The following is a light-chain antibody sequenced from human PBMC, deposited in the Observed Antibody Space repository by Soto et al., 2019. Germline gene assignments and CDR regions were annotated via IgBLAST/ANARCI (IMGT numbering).Light chain of an antibody. V-gene: IGLV2-14*02. CDR1: SSDVGSYNL. CDR2: EGS. J-gene: IGLJ3*02. CDR3: ATWDESLRAWV. Sequence: QSALTQPASVSGSPGQSITISCTGTSSDVGSYNLVSWYQEHRGKVPKLMIYEGSKRPSGVSNRFSGSKSGTSGSLAISGLRSQDEGDYYCATWDESLRAWVFGGGTKVTVL.